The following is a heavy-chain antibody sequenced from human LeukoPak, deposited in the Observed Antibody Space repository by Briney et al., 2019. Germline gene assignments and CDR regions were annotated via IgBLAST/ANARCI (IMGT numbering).Heavy chain of an antibody. CDR1: GFTFSSYS. CDR3: ARVGIAARSFGAEDY. Sequence: GGSLRLSCAASGFTFSSYSMNWVRRAPGKGLEWVSYISSSSSTIYYADSVKGRFTISRDNAKNSLYLQMNSLRAEDTAVYYCARVGIAARSFGAEDYWGQGTLVTVSS. CDR2: ISSSSSTI. J-gene: IGHJ4*02. V-gene: IGHV3-48*04. D-gene: IGHD6-6*01.